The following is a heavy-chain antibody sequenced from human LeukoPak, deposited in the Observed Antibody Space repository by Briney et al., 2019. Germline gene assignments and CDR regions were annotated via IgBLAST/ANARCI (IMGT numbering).Heavy chain of an antibody. D-gene: IGHD5-12*01. CDR3: AKDGQKVATIQYYYYYMDV. CDR1: GFTFSSYG. CDR2: IQYDGNNK. Sequence: PGGSLRLSCAASGFTFSSYGMHWVRQAPGKGLQWVALIQYDGNNKYYADFVKGRFTISRDNSKNTVYLQMNSLRAEDTAVYYCAKDGQKVATIQYYYYYMDVWGKGTTVTISS. J-gene: IGHJ6*03. V-gene: IGHV3-30*02.